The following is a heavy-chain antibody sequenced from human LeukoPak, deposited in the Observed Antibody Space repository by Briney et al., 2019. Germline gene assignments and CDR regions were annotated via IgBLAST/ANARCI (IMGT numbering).Heavy chain of an antibody. J-gene: IGHJ4*02. V-gene: IGHV3-23*01. CDR2: VSGNSAGT. Sequence: GGSLRLSCAASGFTFSSFGMGWVRQAPGKGLEWVSSVSGNSAGTYYADSVKGRFTISRDISKNTLYLQMNRLRAEDTAIYYCAKGAYDYIEIGYFDYWGQGTPVTVAS. CDR3: AKGAYDYIEIGYFDY. D-gene: IGHD5-12*01. CDR1: GFTFSSFG.